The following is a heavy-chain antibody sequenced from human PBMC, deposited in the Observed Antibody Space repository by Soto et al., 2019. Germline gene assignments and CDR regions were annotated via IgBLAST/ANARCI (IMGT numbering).Heavy chain of an antibody. CDR1: GYTFTGYY. J-gene: IGHJ4*02. V-gene: IGHV1-2*04. CDR2: INPNSGGT. D-gene: IGHD6-13*01. Sequence: GASVKVSCKASGYTFTGYYMHWVRQAPGQGLEWMGWINPNSGGTNYAQKFQGWVTMTRDTSISTAYMELSRLRSDDTAVYYCAREAGGNPIPLYDYWGQGTLVTVSS. CDR3: AREAGGNPIPLYDY.